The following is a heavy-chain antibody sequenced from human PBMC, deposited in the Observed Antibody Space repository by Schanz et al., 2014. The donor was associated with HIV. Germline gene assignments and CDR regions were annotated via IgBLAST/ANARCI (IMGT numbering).Heavy chain of an antibody. V-gene: IGHV3-9*01. D-gene: IGHD3-10*01. Sequence: EVQLVESGGGLVQPGRSLRLSCTGSGFNFDDYVMYWVRQAPGKGLEWVSGISWNSGSIGYADSVKGRFTISRDNVKNSLYLQMSSLRAEDTAVYYCARDSSPGSYWGQGTLVTVSS. CDR3: ARDSSPGSY. J-gene: IGHJ4*02. CDR2: ISWNSGSI. CDR1: GFNFDDYV.